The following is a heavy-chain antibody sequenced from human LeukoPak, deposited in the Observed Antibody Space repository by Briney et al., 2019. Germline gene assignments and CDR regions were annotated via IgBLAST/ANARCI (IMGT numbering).Heavy chain of an antibody. Sequence: SVKASCKASGGTFSNYAINWVRQAPGQGLEWMGGIIPIFGKANYAQKFQGRVTITADESTRTAYMELSSLRSEDTAVYYCARGWLAETTVVTPYNYWGRGTLVSVSS. D-gene: IGHD4-23*01. CDR2: IIPIFGKA. V-gene: IGHV1-69*13. CDR3: ARGWLAETTVVTPYNY. J-gene: IGHJ4*02. CDR1: GGTFSNYA.